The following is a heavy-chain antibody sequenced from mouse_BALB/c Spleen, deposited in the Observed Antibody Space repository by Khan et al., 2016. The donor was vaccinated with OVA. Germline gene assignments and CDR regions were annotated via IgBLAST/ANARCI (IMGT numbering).Heavy chain of an antibody. CDR1: GFSFSSYS. CDR2: ISSGGDYT. CDR3: ASHLTGSFAY. V-gene: IGHV5-6*01. J-gene: IGHJ3*01. D-gene: IGHD4-1*01. Sequence: EVQLVESGGDLVRPGGSLKLSCAASGFSFSSYSMSWVRQTPDKRLEWVGTISSGGDYTYYPDSVKGRFTISRDNAKNTLYLHMSSLKSEDTAIYYCASHLTGSFAYWGQGTLVTVSA.